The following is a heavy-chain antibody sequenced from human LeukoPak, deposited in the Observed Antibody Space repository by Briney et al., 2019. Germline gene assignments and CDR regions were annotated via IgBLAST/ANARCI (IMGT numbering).Heavy chain of an antibody. Sequence: SETLSLTCTVSSGSIDSSSYYWDWIRQPPGKGLEWIGSIYYSGNTYYSPSLKSRLTLSVDTSKNQFSLRLSSVTAADTAVYYCARQEAPFGLGTYYNALDYWGQGTLVTVSS. CDR1: SGSIDSSSYY. V-gene: IGHV4-39*01. J-gene: IGHJ4*02. CDR3: ARQEAPFGLGTYYNALDY. D-gene: IGHD3-10*01. CDR2: IYYSGNT.